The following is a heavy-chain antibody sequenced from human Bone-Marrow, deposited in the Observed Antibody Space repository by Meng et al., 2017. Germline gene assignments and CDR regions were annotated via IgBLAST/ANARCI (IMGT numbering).Heavy chain of an antibody. D-gene: IGHD3-9*01. CDR3: ARDTDWVIFDH. CDR2: INTDASIT. J-gene: IGHJ4*02. Sequence: GSLRLSCAASGFTFSSYNMHWVRQTPGEGLVWVSRINTDASITTYADSVKGRFTISRDDAKNTVYLQMNSLRAEDTAVYYCARDTDWVIFDHWGQGALVTVSS. V-gene: IGHV3-74*03. CDR1: GFTFSSYN.